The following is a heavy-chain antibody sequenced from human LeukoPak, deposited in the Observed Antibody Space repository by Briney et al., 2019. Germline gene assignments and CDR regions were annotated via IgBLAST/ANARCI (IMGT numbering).Heavy chain of an antibody. CDR1: GESVSGYY. V-gene: IGHV4-34*01. D-gene: IGHD6-13*01. CDR2: INHSGST. J-gene: IGHJ4*02. Sequence: SETLSLTCAVSGESVSGYYWNWIRQPPGKGLEWIGEINHSGSTNYNPSLKSRFTISVDTSKNQFSLKLRSVTAADTAVYYCARRVRSNCLDYWGQGTLVTVSS. CDR3: ARRVRSNCLDY.